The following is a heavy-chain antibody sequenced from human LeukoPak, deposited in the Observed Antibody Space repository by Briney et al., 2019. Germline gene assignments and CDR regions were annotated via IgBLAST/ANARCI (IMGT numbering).Heavy chain of an antibody. D-gene: IGHD6-13*01. V-gene: IGHV4-59*01. J-gene: IGHJ6*03. CDR1: GGSISSYY. CDR3: SSTSSYSSNWPSYYYYYMDV. Sequence: PSETLSLTCTVSGGSISSYYWSWIRQPPGKGLEWIGYTYYSGSTNYNPSLKSRVTIPVATSKNQFSLMLSSVAAADTAVYYCSSTSSYSSNWPSYYYYYMDVWGKGITVTVSS. CDR2: TYYSGST.